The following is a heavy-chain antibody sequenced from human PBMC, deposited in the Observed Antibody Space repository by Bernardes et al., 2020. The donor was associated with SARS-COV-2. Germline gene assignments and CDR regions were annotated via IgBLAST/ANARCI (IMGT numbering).Heavy chain of an antibody. CDR1: GASINSFY. CDR2: IYFSGST. J-gene: IGHJ4*02. Sequence: SETLSLTCTVSGASINSFYWSWIRQPPGKGLEWIGSIYFSGSTNYNPSLKRRITISLDRSKNQFSLKLSSVTAADTAVYYCARSPDGVPDDYWGQGTLVTVSS. CDR3: ARSPDGVPDDY. D-gene: IGHD3-10*01. V-gene: IGHV4-59*08.